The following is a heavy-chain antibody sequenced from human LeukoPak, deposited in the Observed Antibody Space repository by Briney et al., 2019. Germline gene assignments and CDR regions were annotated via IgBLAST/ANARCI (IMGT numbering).Heavy chain of an antibody. D-gene: IGHD3-10*01. J-gene: IGHJ5*02. CDR2: IYRSGST. CDR3: ARHPETYYYGSGSPISGPFGP. CDR1: GYSISSGYY. Sequence: SATLSLTCAVSGYSISSGYYWGWIRQPPGKGLEWIGSIYRSGSTYYNPSLKSRVTISVDTSKNQFSLKLSSVTAADTAVYYCARHPETYYYGSGSPISGPFGPWGQGTLVTVSS. V-gene: IGHV4-38-2*01.